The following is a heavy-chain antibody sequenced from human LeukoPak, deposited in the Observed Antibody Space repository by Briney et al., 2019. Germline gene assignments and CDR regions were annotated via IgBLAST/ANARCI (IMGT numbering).Heavy chain of an antibody. D-gene: IGHD3-22*01. CDR1: GGTFSSYA. V-gene: IGHV1-69*13. J-gene: IGHJ4*02. CDR2: IIPIFGTA. Sequence: SVKVSCKASGGTFSSYAISWVRQAPGQGLEWMGGIIPIFGTANYAQKFQGRVTITADESTSTAYMELSSLRSEDTAVYYCARASSRMYYYDSSGYPFFTWGQGTLVTVSS. CDR3: ARASSRMYYYDSSGYPFFT.